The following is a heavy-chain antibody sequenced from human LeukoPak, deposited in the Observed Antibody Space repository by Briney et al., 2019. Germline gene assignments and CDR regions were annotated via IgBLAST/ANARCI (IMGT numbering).Heavy chain of an antibody. CDR2: INAGNGNT. CDR3: ASSELLTPFDY. D-gene: IGHD1-26*01. Sequence: SCAASGYTFTSYAMHWVRQAPGQRLEWMGWINAGNGNTKYSQKFQGRVTITRDTSASTAYMELSSLRSEDTAVYYCASSELLTPFDYWGQGTLVTVSS. V-gene: IGHV1-3*01. CDR1: GYTFTSYA. J-gene: IGHJ4*02.